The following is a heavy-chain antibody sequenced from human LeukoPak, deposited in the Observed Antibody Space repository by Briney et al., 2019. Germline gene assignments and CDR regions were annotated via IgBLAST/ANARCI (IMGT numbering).Heavy chain of an antibody. CDR3: ARGFNSDILTAYSP. J-gene: IGHJ5*02. V-gene: IGHV4-38-2*01. CDR1: GSSISSDYF. CDR2: IYDSGNT. D-gene: IGHD3-9*01. Sequence: PSETLSLTCGVSGSSISSDYFWGWIRQPPGKGLEWVGSIYDSGNTYHNPSLKSRVSISVDTSKNQFSLKMSSVTAADTAAYYCARGFNSDILTAYSPWGQGTLVTVSS.